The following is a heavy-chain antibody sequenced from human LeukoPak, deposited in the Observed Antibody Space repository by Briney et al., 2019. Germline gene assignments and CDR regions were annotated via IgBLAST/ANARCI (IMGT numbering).Heavy chain of an antibody. Sequence: GGSLRLSCAASGFTFSSYEMNWVRQAPGKGLEWVSYISSSGSTIYYADSVKGRFTISRDNAKNSLYLQMNSLRAEDTAVYYCARDTEAKQWLLRPFYFDYWGQGTLVTVSS. J-gene: IGHJ4*02. D-gene: IGHD6-19*01. V-gene: IGHV3-48*03. CDR2: ISSSGSTI. CDR3: ARDTEAKQWLLRPFYFDY. CDR1: GFTFSSYE.